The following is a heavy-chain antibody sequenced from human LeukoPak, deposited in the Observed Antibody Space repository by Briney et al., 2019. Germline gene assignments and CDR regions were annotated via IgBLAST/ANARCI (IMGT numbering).Heavy chain of an antibody. CDR3: TRSFYYYGSGSSHFDY. D-gene: IGHD3-10*01. CDR1: GYTFTGYY. CDR2: INPSGGST. Sequence: ASVKVSCKASGYTFTGYYMHWVRQAPGQGLEWMGIINPSGGSTTYVQKFQGRVTMTRDTSTSTVYMELSSLRSEDTAVYYCTRSFYYYGSGSSHFDYWGQGTLVTVSS. J-gene: IGHJ4*02. V-gene: IGHV1-46*01.